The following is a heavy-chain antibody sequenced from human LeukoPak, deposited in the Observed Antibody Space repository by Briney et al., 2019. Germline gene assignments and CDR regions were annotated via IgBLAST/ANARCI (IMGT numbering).Heavy chain of an antibody. J-gene: IGHJ4*02. Sequence: GGSLRLSCAASGFTFSSYWMNWARQAPGKGLEWVASINHNGNVNYYVDSVKGRFTISRDNAKNSLYLQMSNLRAEDTAVYYCARGGFYVDYWGQGTRVTVSS. D-gene: IGHD3-22*01. CDR3: ARGGFYVDY. CDR1: GFTFSSYW. CDR2: INHNGNVN. V-gene: IGHV3-7*03.